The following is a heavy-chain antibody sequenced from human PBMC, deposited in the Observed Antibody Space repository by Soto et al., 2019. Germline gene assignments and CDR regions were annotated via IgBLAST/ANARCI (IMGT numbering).Heavy chain of an antibody. CDR2: ISPTGGST. CDR1: GFSFSSYA. V-gene: IGHV3-23*01. CDR3: AKDLLPWLGGSGPFDY. J-gene: IGHJ4*02. Sequence: EVQLLESGGGLVHPGGSLRLSCATSGFSFSSYAMTWLRQAPGKGLEWVSTISPTGGSTYYADAVTGRFTISRDDSKNTLYLHMNSLRAEDTATYYCAKDLLPWLGGSGPFDYWGQGTLVTVSS. D-gene: IGHD6-19*01.